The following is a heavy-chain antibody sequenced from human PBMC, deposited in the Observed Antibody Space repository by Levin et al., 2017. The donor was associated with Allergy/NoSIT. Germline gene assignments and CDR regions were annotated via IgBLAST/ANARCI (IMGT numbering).Heavy chain of an antibody. D-gene: IGHD4-23*01. CDR1: GGSLSNFA. CDR3: ARDRGLGVTYSGGRSTSPFDY. J-gene: IGHJ4*02. Sequence: SVKVSCKASGGSLSNFALSWVRQAPGQGLEWIGGIIPIFGTTTYAPKFQGRVTLSADESTRSAYMEISSLTSGDTAVYYCARDRGLGVTYSGGRSTSPFDYWGQGALVTVSS. CDR2: IIPIFGTT. V-gene: IGHV1-69*13.